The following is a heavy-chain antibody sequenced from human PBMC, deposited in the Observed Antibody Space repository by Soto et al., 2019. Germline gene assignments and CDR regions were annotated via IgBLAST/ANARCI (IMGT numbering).Heavy chain of an antibody. D-gene: IGHD3-10*01. CDR1: GFTVSSKY. V-gene: IGHV3-66*01. Sequence: GGSLRLSCAASGFTVSSKYMTWVRQAPGKGLEWVSLIQSGGTTYYADSVKGRFTISRDTSENTLHLQMDSLRVEDTAVYYCARDSSEVLWFGNHGMDVWGQGTTVTVSS. CDR3: ARDSSEVLWFGNHGMDV. J-gene: IGHJ6*02. CDR2: IQSGGTT.